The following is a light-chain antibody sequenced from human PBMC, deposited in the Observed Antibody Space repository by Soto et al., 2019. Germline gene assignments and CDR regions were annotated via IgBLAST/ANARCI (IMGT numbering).Light chain of an antibody. Sequence: QAVVTQPPSVSGAPGQRVTISCTGSSSNIGAGYDVHWYHQLPGTAPKLLIYANSNRPSGVPDRFSGSKSGTSASLAITGLQAEDEADYYCQSYDSSLSGVVFGGGTKLTVL. V-gene: IGLV1-40*01. J-gene: IGLJ2*01. CDR2: ANS. CDR1: SSNIGAGYD. CDR3: QSYDSSLSGVV.